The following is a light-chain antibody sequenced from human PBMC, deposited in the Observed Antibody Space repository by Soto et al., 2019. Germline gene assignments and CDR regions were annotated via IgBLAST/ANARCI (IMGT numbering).Light chain of an antibody. CDR2: EVT. CDR3: SSYAGSNIFYV. Sequence: QSALTQPPSASGSPGQSVTISCTGTSSDVGGYNYVSWYQQQPGKAPKLIIYEVTKRPSGVPDRFSGSKSGNTASLTVSGLQAEDGADYYCSSYAGSNIFYVFGTGTKLTVL. J-gene: IGLJ1*01. V-gene: IGLV2-8*01. CDR1: SSDVGGYNY.